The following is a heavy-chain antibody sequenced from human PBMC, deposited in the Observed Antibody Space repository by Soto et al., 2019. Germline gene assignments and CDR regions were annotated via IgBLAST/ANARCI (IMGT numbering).Heavy chain of an antibody. J-gene: IGHJ5*02. CDR2: ISLYSDVS. Sequence: QVQLVQSGGEVKRPGASVKVSCKTSGYTFSNYGLTRVRQAPGKPLEWLGWISLYSDVSHYAQKFQGSVSMTTDPYAPTAYMEVRSLRSDDPGVYYGARVAPGAEAFFGHWGQGTLVTVSS. V-gene: IGHV1-18*01. CDR1: GYTFSNYG. D-gene: IGHD2-2*01. CDR3: ARVAPGAEAFFGH.